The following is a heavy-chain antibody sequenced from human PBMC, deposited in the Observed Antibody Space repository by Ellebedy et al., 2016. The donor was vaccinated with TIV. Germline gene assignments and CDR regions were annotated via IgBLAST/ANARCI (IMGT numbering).Heavy chain of an antibody. J-gene: IGHJ4*02. Sequence: PGGSLRLSCAASGFTFSSYGMHWVRQAPGKGLEWVALILYDGSKKYYADSVKGRFTISRDNSKNTLSLQMHSLRAEDTAVYYCARGYTGYDFAYWGQGTLVTVSS. V-gene: IGHV3-33*01. CDR1: GFTFSSYG. CDR2: ILYDGSKK. D-gene: IGHD5-12*01. CDR3: ARGYTGYDFAY.